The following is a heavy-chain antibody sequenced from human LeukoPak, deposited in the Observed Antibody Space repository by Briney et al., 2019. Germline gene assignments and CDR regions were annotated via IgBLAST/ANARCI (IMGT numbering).Heavy chain of an antibody. CDR1: GFTFSSYS. D-gene: IGHD3-22*01. CDR3: AIRNYFDSAGLDY. V-gene: IGHV3-23*01. CDR2: IGGGPTDT. J-gene: IGHJ4*02. Sequence: GGSLRLSCAASGFTFSSYSMNWVRQAPGKGPEWVSAIGGGPTDTYYADSVKGRFTISRDNSKNTLFLQMNSLRAEDTAVYYCAIRNYFDSAGLDYWGQGTLVTVSS.